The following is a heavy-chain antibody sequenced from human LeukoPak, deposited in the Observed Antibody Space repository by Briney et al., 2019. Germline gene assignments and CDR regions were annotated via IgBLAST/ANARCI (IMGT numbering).Heavy chain of an antibody. J-gene: IGHJ4*02. D-gene: IGHD6-13*01. Sequence: PSETLSLTCTASGVSISSSTYYWGWLRQPPGKGLEWIVSIYHSGTTYDNPSLKSRVTISLDTSKNQFSLSLTSVTAADAAVYYCSGERAGTIVDYWGQGTLVTVSS. CDR1: GVSISSSTYY. CDR2: IYHSGTT. V-gene: IGHV4-39*07. CDR3: SGERAGTIVDY.